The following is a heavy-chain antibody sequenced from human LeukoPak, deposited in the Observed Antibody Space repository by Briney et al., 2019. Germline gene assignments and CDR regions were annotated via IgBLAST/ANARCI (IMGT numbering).Heavy chain of an antibody. CDR3: AKDASYSSGWDLFDY. CDR1: GFTFSSYA. Sequence: GGSLRLSCAASGFTFSSYAMSWVRQAPGKGLEWVSAISGSGGSTYYADSVKGRLTISRDNSKNTLYLQMNSLRAEDTAVYYCAKDASYSSGWDLFDYWGQGTLVTVSS. V-gene: IGHV3-23*01. J-gene: IGHJ4*02. CDR2: ISGSGGST. D-gene: IGHD6-19*01.